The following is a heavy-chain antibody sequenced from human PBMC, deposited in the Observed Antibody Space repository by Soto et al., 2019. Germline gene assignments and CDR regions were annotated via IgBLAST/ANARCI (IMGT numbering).Heavy chain of an antibody. D-gene: IGHD3-16*01. CDR1: GFTFSSYG. CDR3: AGNRWDYYYYGMDV. Sequence: QVQLVESGGGVVQPGRSLRLSCAASGFTFSSYGMHWVRQAPGKGLEWVAVISYDGSNKYYADSVKGRFTISRDNSKNTLYVQMNSLRAEDTAVYYCAGNRWDYYYYGMDVWGQGTTVTVSS. V-gene: IGHV3-30*03. CDR2: ISYDGSNK. J-gene: IGHJ6*02.